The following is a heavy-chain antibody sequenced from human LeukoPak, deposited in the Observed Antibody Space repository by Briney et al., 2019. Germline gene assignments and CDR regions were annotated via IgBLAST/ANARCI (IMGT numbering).Heavy chain of an antibody. V-gene: IGHV3-21*01. CDR1: GFTFSSYS. Sequence: GGSLRLSCAASGFTFSSYSMNWVRQAPGKGLEWVSSISSRSDYIYYADSVKGRFTVSRDNAKNSLFLQLNSLRAEDTALYYCARDYCSGPTCYPLDLWGQGTLVSVSS. CDR2: ISSRSDYI. D-gene: IGHD2-2*01. J-gene: IGHJ4*02. CDR3: ARDYCSGPTCYPLDL.